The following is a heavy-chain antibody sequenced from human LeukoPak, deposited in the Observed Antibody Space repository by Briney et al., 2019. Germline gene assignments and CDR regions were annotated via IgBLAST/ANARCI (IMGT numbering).Heavy chain of an antibody. CDR2: ISSSSSYI. CDR3: AREEYCSSTSCYLGGSEYFQH. D-gene: IGHD2-2*01. J-gene: IGHJ1*01. Sequence: PGGSLRLSCAASGFTFSSYSMNWVRQAPGKGLEWVSSISSSSSYIYYADSVKGRFTISRDNAKNSLYLQMNSLRAEDTAVYYCAREEYCSSTSCYLGGSEYFQHWGQGILVTVSS. CDR1: GFTFSSYS. V-gene: IGHV3-21*01.